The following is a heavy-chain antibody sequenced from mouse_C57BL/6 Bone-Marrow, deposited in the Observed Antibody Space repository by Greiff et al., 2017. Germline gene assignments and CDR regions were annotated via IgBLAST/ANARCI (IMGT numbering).Heavy chain of an antibody. D-gene: IGHD1-1*01. Sequence: EVKLQESEGGLVQPGSSMKLSCTASGFTFSDYYMAWVRQVPEKGLEWVANINYDGSSTYYLDSLKSRFIISRDNAKNILYLQMSSLKSEDTATYYCARPPHYYGSSFWYFDVWGTGTTVTVSS. CDR1: GFTFSDYY. V-gene: IGHV5-16*01. J-gene: IGHJ1*03. CDR3: ARPPHYYGSSFWYFDV. CDR2: INYDGSST.